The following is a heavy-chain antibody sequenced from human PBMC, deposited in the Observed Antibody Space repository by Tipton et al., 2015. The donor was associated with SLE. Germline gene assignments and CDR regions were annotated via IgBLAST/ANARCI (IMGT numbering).Heavy chain of an antibody. CDR1: GGSISSYY. J-gene: IGHJ4*02. CDR2: IYYSGST. Sequence: TLSLTCTVSGGSISSYYWSWIRQPPGKGLEWIGYIYYSGSTNYNPSLKSRVTISVDTSKNQFSLKLGSVTAADTAVYYCARSGDFWSGYFHWGQGTLVTVSS. D-gene: IGHD3-3*01. V-gene: IGHV4-59*08. CDR3: ARSGDFWSGYFH.